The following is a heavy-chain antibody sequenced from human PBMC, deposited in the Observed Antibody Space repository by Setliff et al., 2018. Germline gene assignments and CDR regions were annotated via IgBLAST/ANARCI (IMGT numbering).Heavy chain of an antibody. CDR2: INPSGGYT. CDR1: GHTFTSYF. Sequence: VASVKVSCKASGHTFTSYFMQWVRQAPGQGLEWMGMINPSGGYTIYAQKFQGRVTMTRDTSTSTVYLELSSLRSEDTAVYYCARGLIVLPGPSGDMGYFDYWGQGTLVTVSS. CDR3: ARGLIVLPGPSGDMGYFDY. J-gene: IGHJ4*02. V-gene: IGHV1-46*01. D-gene: IGHD2-8*01.